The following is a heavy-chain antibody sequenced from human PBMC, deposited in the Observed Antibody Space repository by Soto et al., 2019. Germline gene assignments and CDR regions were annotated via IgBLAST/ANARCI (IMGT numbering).Heavy chain of an antibody. J-gene: IGHJ4*02. CDR2: INPNSGGT. D-gene: IGHD2-21*02. V-gene: IGHV1-2*02. Sequence: ASVKVSCKASGYTFTGYYMHWVRQAPGQGLEWMGWINPNSGGTNHAQKVQGRVTMTRDTSISTAYMELSRLRSDDTAVYYCAREPPGICGGDCAFFDYWGQGTLVTVSS. CDR1: GYTFTGYY. CDR3: AREPPGICGGDCAFFDY.